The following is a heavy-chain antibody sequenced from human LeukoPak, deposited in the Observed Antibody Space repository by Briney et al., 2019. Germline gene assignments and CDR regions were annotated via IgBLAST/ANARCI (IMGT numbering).Heavy chain of an antibody. D-gene: IGHD3-10*01. V-gene: IGHV1-46*01. J-gene: IGHJ4*02. Sequence: ASVKVSCKASGYTFTSYYMHWVRQAPGQGMEWMGVINTSGGSTSYAQKFQARVTMTRDTSTISVYMELSSLRSEDTAVYYCARDLGLDYWGQGTLVTVSS. CDR1: GYTFTSYY. CDR2: INTSGGST. CDR3: ARDLGLDY.